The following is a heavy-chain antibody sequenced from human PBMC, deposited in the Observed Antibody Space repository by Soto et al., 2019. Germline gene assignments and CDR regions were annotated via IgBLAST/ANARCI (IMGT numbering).Heavy chain of an antibody. Sequence: PSETLSLTCTVSGGSISSSSYYWGWIRQPPGKGLEWIGSIYYSGSTYYNPSLKSRVTISVDTSKNQFSLKLSSVTAADTAVYYCARQPRGYDFWSGYPPIYYYYGMDVWGQGTTVTVSS. J-gene: IGHJ6*02. CDR3: ARQPRGYDFWSGYPPIYYYYGMDV. CDR1: GGSISSSSYY. D-gene: IGHD3-3*01. CDR2: IYYSGST. V-gene: IGHV4-39*01.